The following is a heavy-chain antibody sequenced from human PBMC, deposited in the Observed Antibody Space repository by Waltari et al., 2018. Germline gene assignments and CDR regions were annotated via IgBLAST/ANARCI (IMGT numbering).Heavy chain of an antibody. CDR3: ARVSRSSGTYYYYMDV. J-gene: IGHJ6*03. CDR1: GDSITNYY. V-gene: IGHV4-4*07. D-gene: IGHD3-22*01. Sequence: QVQLQESGPGLVKPSETLSLTCTVSGDSITNYYWNWIRQPAGKGLEWIGRIYNSGTTNYNPAFRSRGTMSRDRSKNQFSLNLNSVTAADTAVYYCARVSRSSGTYYYYMDVWGTGTTVTVS. CDR2: IYNSGTT.